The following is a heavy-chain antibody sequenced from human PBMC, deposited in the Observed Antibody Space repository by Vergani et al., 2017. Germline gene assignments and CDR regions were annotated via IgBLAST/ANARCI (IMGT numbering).Heavy chain of an antibody. Sequence: QVQLVESGGGVVQPGRSLRLSCAASGFTFSSYGMHWVRQAPGKGLERVAVIWYDGSNKYYADSVKGRFTISRDNSKNTLYLQMNSLRAEDTAVYYCARGDNSSGWSYYFDYWGQGTLVTVSS. CDR3: ARGDNSSGWSYYFDY. J-gene: IGHJ4*02. V-gene: IGHV3-33*01. CDR1: GFTFSSYG. D-gene: IGHD6-19*01. CDR2: IWYDGSNK.